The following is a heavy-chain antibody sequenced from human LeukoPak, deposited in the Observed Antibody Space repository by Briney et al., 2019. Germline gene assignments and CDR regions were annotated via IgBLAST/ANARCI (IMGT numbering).Heavy chain of an antibody. D-gene: IGHD6-19*01. V-gene: IGHV3-23*01. CDR1: GFTFSSYA. J-gene: IGHJ4*02. CDR3: AKVPDYSSGWYPYYFDY. Sequence: GGSLRLSCAASGFTFSSYAMSWVRQAPGKGLEWVSGISGSGDSTYYADSVKGRFTISRDNSKNTLYLEMNSLRAEDTAVYYCAKVPDYSSGWYPYYFDYWGQGTLVTVSS. CDR2: ISGSGDST.